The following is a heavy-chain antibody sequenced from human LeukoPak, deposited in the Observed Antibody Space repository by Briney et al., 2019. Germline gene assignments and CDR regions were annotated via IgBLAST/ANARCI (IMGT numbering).Heavy chain of an antibody. D-gene: IGHD6-13*01. Sequence: ASVKVSCKASGYTFTSYYMHWVRQAPGQGLEWMGIINPSGGSTSYAQKFQGRVTMTRDMSTNTVYMELSSLRSEDTAVYYCARDLNRQLTPLGLDYWGQGTLVTVSS. V-gene: IGHV1-46*01. CDR2: INPSGGST. CDR3: ARDLNRQLTPLGLDY. J-gene: IGHJ4*02. CDR1: GYTFTSYY.